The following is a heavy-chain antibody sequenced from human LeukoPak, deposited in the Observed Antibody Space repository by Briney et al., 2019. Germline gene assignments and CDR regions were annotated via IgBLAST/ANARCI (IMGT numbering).Heavy chain of an antibody. CDR1: GYTLTGYY. CDR3: ARLCDGTTLLDWFDP. D-gene: IGHD1-7*01. J-gene: IGHJ5*02. CDR2: INPNSGGT. V-gene: IGHV1-2*02. Sequence: ASVKVSCKASGYTLTGYYMHWVRHAPGQGLEWMGWINPNSGGTNYAQKFQGRVTMTRDTSISTAYMELSRLRSDDTAVYYCARLCDGTTLLDWFDPWGQGTLVTVSS.